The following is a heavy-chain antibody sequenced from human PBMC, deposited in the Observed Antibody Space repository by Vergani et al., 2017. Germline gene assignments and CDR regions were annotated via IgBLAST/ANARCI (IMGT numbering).Heavy chain of an antibody. CDR2: INTNTGNP. Sequence: QVQLVQSGAEVKKPGSSVKVSCKASGATFRSNTISWVRQVPGQGLEWMGWINTNTGNPTYAQGFTGRFVFSLDTSVSTAYLQISSLKAEDTAVYYCARGARGYYYYGMDVWGQGTTVTVSS. CDR3: ARGARGYYYYGMDV. CDR1: GATFRSNT. V-gene: IGHV7-4-1*02. J-gene: IGHJ6*02.